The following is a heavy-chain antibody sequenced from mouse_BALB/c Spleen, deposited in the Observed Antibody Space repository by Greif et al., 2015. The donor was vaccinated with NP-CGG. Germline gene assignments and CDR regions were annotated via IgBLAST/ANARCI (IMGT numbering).Heavy chain of an antibody. CDR1: GYAFTNYL. D-gene: IGHD1-1*01. J-gene: IGHJ2*01. V-gene: IGHV1-54*01. CDR2: INPGSGGT. CDR3: ARSGTTVVARDFDY. Sequence: VQLQQSGAELVRPGTSVKVSCKASGYAFTNYLIEWVKQRPGQGLEWIGVINPGSGGTNYNEKFKGKATLTADKSSSTAYMQLSSLTSDDSAVYFCARSGTTVVARDFDYWGQGTTLPVSS.